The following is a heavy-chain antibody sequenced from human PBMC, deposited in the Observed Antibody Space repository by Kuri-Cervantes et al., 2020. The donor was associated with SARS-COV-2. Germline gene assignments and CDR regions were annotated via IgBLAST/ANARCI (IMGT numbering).Heavy chain of an antibody. V-gene: IGHV4-39*01. J-gene: IGHJ6*02. CDR3: ARRLKVSAVYYYYYGMDV. Sequence: GSLRLSCTVSGDSITSSSYYWGWIRQPPGKGLEWIGTVYYSGSTYYNPSLKSRVTISVDTSKNQFSLKLSSVTAADTAVYYCARRLKVSAVYYYYYGMDVWGQGTLVTVSS. CDR1: GDSITSSSYY. D-gene: IGHD3-10*01. CDR2: VYYSGST.